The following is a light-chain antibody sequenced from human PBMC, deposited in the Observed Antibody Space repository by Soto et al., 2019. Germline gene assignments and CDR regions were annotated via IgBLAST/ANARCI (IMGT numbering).Light chain of an antibody. Sequence: QSVLTQSGSVSGSPGQAGTISCTGTSRDGGRYNFVSWVQQNPGRAPKVVIYYVSMTPSGVPDRCCGSKSGNTGSLTIVGLQAQDEADHYCPSYMDSGTLVFGTGPKGPVL. J-gene: IGLJ1*01. CDR3: PSYMDSGTLV. CDR1: SRDGGRYNF. V-gene: IGLV2-11*01. CDR2: YVS.